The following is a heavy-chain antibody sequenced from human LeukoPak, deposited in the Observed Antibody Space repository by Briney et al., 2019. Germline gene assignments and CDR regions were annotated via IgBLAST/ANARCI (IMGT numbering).Heavy chain of an antibody. Sequence: ASVKVSCKASGYTFSNYYMHWVRQAPGQGLEWMGIINPSGGSTSYAQKFQGRVTMTRDTSTSIVYMDLGSLKSEDTAVYYCARGRPSTWCPDYWGQGTLVTVSS. CDR3: ARGRPSTWCPDY. J-gene: IGHJ4*02. D-gene: IGHD2/OR15-2a*01. CDR1: GYTFSNYY. CDR2: INPSGGST. V-gene: IGHV1-46*01.